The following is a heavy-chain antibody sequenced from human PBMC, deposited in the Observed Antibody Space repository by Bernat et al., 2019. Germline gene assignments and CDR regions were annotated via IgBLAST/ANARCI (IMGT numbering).Heavy chain of an antibody. Sequence: QVQLVQSGAEVKNPGASVKVSCKASGYTFTSYGISWVRQAPGQGLEWMGWISAYNGNTNYAQKLQGRVTMTTDTSTSTAYMELRSLRSDDTAVYYCARVLTYGGNSAYLAPNRYGMDVWGQGTTVTVSS. CDR2: ISAYNGNT. D-gene: IGHD4-23*01. CDR1: GYTFTSYG. V-gene: IGHV1-18*01. CDR3: ARVLTYGGNSAYLAPNRYGMDV. J-gene: IGHJ6*02.